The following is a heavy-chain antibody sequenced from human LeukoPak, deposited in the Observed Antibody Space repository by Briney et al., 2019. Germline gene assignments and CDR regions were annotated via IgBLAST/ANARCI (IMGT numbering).Heavy chain of an antibody. J-gene: IGHJ4*02. Sequence: SVKVSCKASGGTFSSYAISWVRQAPGQGLEWMGGIIPIFGTANYAQKFQGRVTITADKSTSTAYMELSSLRSEDTAVYYCAREARGGLGYFDYWGQGTLVTVFS. V-gene: IGHV1-69*06. CDR1: GGTFSSYA. CDR3: AREARGGLGYFDY. CDR2: IIPIFGTA. D-gene: IGHD3-10*01.